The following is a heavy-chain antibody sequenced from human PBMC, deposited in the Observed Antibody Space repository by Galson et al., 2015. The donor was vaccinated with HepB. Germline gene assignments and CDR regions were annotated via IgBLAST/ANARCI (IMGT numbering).Heavy chain of an antibody. J-gene: IGHJ4*02. CDR2: ISSGGSYI. D-gene: IGHD2-15*01. CDR1: GFTFSSYG. Sequence: SLRLSCAASGFTFSSYGMNWVRQAPEKGLEWVSSISSGGSYIFYADSVKGRFTISRDNAKNSLYLQMNSLRAEDTAVYYCARGVGEYCSGGSCYSFDYWGRGTLVTVSS. CDR3: ARGVGEYCSGGSCYSFDY. V-gene: IGHV3-21*01.